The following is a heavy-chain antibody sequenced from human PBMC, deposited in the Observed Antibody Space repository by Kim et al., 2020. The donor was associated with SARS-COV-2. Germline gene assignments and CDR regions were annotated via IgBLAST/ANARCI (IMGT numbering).Heavy chain of an antibody. CDR1: GGSISSSSYY. Sequence: SETLSLTCTVSGGSISSSSYYWGWIRQPPGKGLEWIGSIYYSGSTYYNPSLKSRVTISVDTSKNQFSLKLSSVTAADTAVYYCARPNYAQYYFDYWGQGTLVTVSS. CDR2: IYYSGST. V-gene: IGHV4-39*01. J-gene: IGHJ4*02. D-gene: IGHD2-2*01. CDR3: ARPNYAQYYFDY.